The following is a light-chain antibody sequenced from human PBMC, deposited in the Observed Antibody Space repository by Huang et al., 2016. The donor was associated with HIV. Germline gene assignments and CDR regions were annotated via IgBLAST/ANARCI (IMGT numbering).Light chain of an antibody. CDR1: QSVGSK. Sequence: DTVMTQTPATLSVSPGARATLSCRASQSVGSKLAWFQQKPGQAPRLLIHGASTRATGIPARFSGSGSGTAFTLTISSLQSEDFAVYYCQQYNNWPYTFGQGTKLEIK. J-gene: IGKJ2*01. CDR2: GAS. CDR3: QQYNNWPYT. V-gene: IGKV3-15*01.